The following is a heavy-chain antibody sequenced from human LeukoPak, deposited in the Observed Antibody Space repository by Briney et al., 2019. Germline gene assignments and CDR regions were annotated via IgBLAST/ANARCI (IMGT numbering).Heavy chain of an antibody. Sequence: GGSLRLSCAASGFTFSSYAMSWVRQAPGKGLEWVSAISGSGGSTYYADSVKGRFTISRDNSKDTLYLQMNSLRAEDTAVYYCAKGDKDIVVVPAAIPEGEPQRLHYNYYYYMDVWGKGTTVTVSS. CDR2: ISGSGGST. CDR1: GFTFSSYA. V-gene: IGHV3-23*01. D-gene: IGHD2-2*02. CDR3: AKGDKDIVVVPAAIPEGEPQRLHYNYYYYMDV. J-gene: IGHJ6*03.